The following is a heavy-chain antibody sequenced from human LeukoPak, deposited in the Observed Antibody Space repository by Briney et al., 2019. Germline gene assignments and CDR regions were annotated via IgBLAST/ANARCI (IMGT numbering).Heavy chain of an antibody. Sequence: GGSLRLSCAASGFTFSSYWMSWVRRAPGKGLEWVAMIWRGGNYKFHVDSVQGRFAISRDDSRNTVFPQMDSLREEDTAVYYCVTDPPDSGWAFWSWGQGALVTVSS. CDR1: GFTFSSYW. V-gene: IGHV3-33*08. CDR2: IWRGGNYK. J-gene: IGHJ5*02. D-gene: IGHD6-19*01. CDR3: VTDPPDSGWAFWS.